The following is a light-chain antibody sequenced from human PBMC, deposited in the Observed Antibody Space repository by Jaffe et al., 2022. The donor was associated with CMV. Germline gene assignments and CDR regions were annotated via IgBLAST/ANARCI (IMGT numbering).Light chain of an antibody. J-gene: IGLJ3*02. CDR1: DIGSKS. V-gene: IGLV3-21*04. Sequence: SYVLTQPPSVSVAPGKTATIPCGGDDIGSKSVHWYQQKPGQAPVLVVYYDSDRPSGIADRISGSNSGNTASLTISRVEAGDEADYYCQVWDSSSDPRWVFGGGTKLTVL. CDR3: QVWDSSSDPRWV. CDR2: YDS.